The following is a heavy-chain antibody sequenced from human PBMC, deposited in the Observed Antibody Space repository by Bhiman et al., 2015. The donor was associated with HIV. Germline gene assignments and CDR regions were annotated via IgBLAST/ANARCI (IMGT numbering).Heavy chain of an antibody. CDR2: ISYDGSNK. D-gene: IGHD2-15*01. CDR3: ARVAWSNPFLDY. CDR1: GFTFSTSG. Sequence: QVQLVESGGGVVQPGRSLRLSCAASGFTFSTSGMHWVRQAPGKGMEWVAVISYDGSNKYYANSVKGRFSISRDNSKNTLYLQMGSLRAEDMAVYYCARVAWSNPFLDYWGQGTLVTVSS. V-gene: IGHV3-30*03. J-gene: IGHJ4*02.